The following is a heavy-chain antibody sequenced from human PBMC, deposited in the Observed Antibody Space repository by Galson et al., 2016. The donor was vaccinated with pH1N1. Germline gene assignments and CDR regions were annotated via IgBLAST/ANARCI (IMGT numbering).Heavy chain of an antibody. D-gene: IGHD4-17*01. Sequence: QSGAEVKKPGESLKISCKASGYRFTSYWIAWVRQVPGKGLEWVGVVNPGGSTIRYGPPFQGQVTILSDKSINTAYLQWISLKASDTATYYCARQYAFGDYRGNAFDIWGQGTMVIVSS. V-gene: IGHV5-51*03. CDR2: VNPGGSTI. CDR1: GYRFTSYW. CDR3: ARQYAFGDYRGNAFDI. J-gene: IGHJ3*02.